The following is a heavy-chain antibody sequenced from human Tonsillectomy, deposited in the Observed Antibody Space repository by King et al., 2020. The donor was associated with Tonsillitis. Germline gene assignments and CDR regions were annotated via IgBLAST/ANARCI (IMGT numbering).Heavy chain of an antibody. J-gene: IGHJ4*02. CDR3: ARLTCRGWFSDY. Sequence: VQLVESGGGLVKPGGSLRLSCAASGFTFSDYYMIWIRQAPGKGLEWVSYISRGGNTIYYADSVKGRFTISRDNAKNSLYLQMDSLRAEDTALYYCARLTCRGWFSDYWGQGTLVTVSS. CDR1: GFTFSDYY. D-gene: IGHD2-15*01. V-gene: IGHV3-11*01. CDR2: ISRGGNTI.